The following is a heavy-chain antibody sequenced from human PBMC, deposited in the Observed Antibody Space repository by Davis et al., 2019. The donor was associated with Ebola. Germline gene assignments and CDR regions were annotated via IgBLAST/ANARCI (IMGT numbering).Heavy chain of an antibody. CDR3: ARGAHCSGGSCSTSIYYYYGMDV. V-gene: IGHV4-34*01. Sequence: MPSETLSLTCAAYVGSFSGYYWSWVRQPPGEGLEWIGEINHSGSTKYNPSPMSRATISADTSKNQFSLKLRSLTAADTAVYFCARGAHCSGGSCSTSIYYYYGMDVWGQGTSVTVSS. CDR2: INHSGST. J-gene: IGHJ6*02. CDR1: VGSFSGYY. D-gene: IGHD2-15*01.